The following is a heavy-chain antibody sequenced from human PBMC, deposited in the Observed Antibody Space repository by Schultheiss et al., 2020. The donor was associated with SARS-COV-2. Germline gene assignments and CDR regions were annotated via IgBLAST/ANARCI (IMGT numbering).Heavy chain of an antibody. CDR3: ARMTTAAFDI. V-gene: IGHV4-34*01. Sequence: SETLSLTCAVYGGSFSGYYWSWIRQPPGKGLEWIGYIYYSGSTYYNPSLKSRVTMSVDTSKDQFSLKLNSVTAADTAVYYCARMTTAAFDIWGQGTMVTVSS. CDR2: IYYSGST. D-gene: IGHD4-17*01. J-gene: IGHJ3*02. CDR1: GGSFSGYY.